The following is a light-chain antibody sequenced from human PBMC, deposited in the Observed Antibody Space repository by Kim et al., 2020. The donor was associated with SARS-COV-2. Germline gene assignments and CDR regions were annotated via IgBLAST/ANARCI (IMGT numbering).Light chain of an antibody. CDR1: TSNIGSNS. CDR2: SDS. V-gene: IGLV1-44*01. J-gene: IGLJ2*01. Sequence: GQQAAISYSGSTSNIGSNSVNWYQLLPGTAPKPLIYSDSQRPSGVPDRFSGSKSGTSASLAVSGLQSEDESDYYCAAWDDSLNNMVFGGGTQLTVL. CDR3: AAWDDSLNNMV.